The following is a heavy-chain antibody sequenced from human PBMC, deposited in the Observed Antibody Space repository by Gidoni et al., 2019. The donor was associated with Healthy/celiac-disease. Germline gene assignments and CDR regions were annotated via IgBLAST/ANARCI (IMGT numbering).Heavy chain of an antibody. Sequence: QVQLVQSGAEVKKPGASVKVSCKASGYTFTGYYMHWVRQAPGQGLEWMGWINPNSGGTNYAQKFQGRGTMTRDTSISTAYMELSRLRSDDTAVYYCARAMDITIFGVVTLTADYWGQGTLVTVSS. CDR1: GYTFTGYY. J-gene: IGHJ4*02. V-gene: IGHV1-2*02. CDR3: ARAMDITIFGVVTLTADY. CDR2: INPNSGGT. D-gene: IGHD3-3*01.